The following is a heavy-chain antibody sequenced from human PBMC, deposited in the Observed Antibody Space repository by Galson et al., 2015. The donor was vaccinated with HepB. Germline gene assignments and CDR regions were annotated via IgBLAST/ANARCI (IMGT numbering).Heavy chain of an antibody. J-gene: IGHJ4*02. CDR3: AAEVRGGSYEFYFDY. Sequence: SVKVCCKASGFTFTSSAVQWVRQARGQRLEWIGWIVVGSGNTNYAQKFQERVTITRDMSTSTAYMELSSLRSEDTAVYYCAAEVRGGSYEFYFDYWGQGTLVTVSS. V-gene: IGHV1-58*01. CDR2: IVVGSGNT. D-gene: IGHD1-26*01. CDR1: GFTFTSSA.